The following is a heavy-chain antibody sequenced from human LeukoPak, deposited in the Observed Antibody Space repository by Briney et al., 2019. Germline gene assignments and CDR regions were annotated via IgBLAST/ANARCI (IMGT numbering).Heavy chain of an antibody. CDR3: ARDFKKKDYYESGNNYHNAFDI. D-gene: IGHD3-10*01. J-gene: IGHJ3*02. CDR1: GYIFAGYY. Sequence: GASVKVSCTASGYIFAGYYIHWVRQAPGQRLEWLGWINPQNGGTKSAQKFQGRLTMTRDTSISTAYMEMSRLRSDDTAFYYCARDFKKKDYYESGNNYHNAFDIWGQGTVVTVSS. CDR2: INPQNGGT. V-gene: IGHV1-2*02.